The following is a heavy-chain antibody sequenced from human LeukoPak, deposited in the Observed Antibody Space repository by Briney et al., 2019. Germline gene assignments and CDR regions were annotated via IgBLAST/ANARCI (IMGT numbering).Heavy chain of an antibody. CDR2: ISYDGTNK. V-gene: IGHV3-30*04. Sequence: GRSLRLSCAASGFNFRDSAMHWVRQAPGKGLEGVAVISYDGTNKYYADSVKGRFTISRDNSKNTLFLQMNSLRLEDTAVYYCAADYCDYFSPSDWGQGTLVTVSS. CDR1: GFNFRDSA. CDR3: AADYCDYFSPSD. D-gene: IGHD2/OR15-2a*01. J-gene: IGHJ4*02.